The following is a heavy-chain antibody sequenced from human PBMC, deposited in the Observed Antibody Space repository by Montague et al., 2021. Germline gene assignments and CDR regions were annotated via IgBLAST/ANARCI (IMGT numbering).Heavy chain of an antibody. V-gene: IGHV4-31*03. CDR3: ARAEDYYGSGSYLGFDY. J-gene: IGHJ4*02. Sequence: TLSLTCTVSGGSISSGGYYWSWIRQLPWKGLAWIGYIFYSGNTYYNPSLKSRGTISVDTSKNQFSLKLSSVTAADTAVYYCARAEDYYGSGSYLGFDYWGQGTLVTVSS. CDR2: IFYSGNT. D-gene: IGHD3-10*01. CDR1: GGSISSGGYY.